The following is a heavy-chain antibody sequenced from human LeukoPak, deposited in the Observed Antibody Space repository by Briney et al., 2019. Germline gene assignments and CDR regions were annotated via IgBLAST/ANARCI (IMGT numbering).Heavy chain of an antibody. CDR1: GYSLTSYW. D-gene: IGHD3-10*01. J-gene: IGHJ4*02. CDR3: ARSSGLASYDY. CDR2: IYPGDSDT. V-gene: IGHV5-51*01. Sequence: GESLKISCKGSGYSLTSYWIGWVRQMPGKGLEWMGIIYPGDSDTRYSPSFQGQVTIPADKSISTAYLQWSSLRASDTAMYYCARSSGLASYDYWGQGTLVTVSS.